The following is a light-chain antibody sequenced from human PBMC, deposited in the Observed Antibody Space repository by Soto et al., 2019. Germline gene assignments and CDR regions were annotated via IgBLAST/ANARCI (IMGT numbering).Light chain of an antibody. CDR3: AVWDGSLSGGV. V-gene: IGLV1-47*01. CDR1: TSNVGLNN. CDR2: ADD. J-gene: IGLJ3*02. Sequence: QSVLTQPPSASGTPGQGVTFSCSGSTSNVGLNNVYWYQQRPGMAPKLLMYADDHRPSGVPERFSACKSGASASLAISGLQSEDEGDYYCAVWDGSLSGGVLGGGTKVTVL.